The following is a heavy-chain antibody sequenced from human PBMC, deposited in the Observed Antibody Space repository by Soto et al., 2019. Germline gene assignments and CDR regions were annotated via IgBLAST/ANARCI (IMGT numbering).Heavy chain of an antibody. Sequence: EVQLVESGGGLVQPGGSLGLSCAGSGFKFSGYWMNWVRQAPGKGLVWVAHINNDGSDTTYADFVKGRFTISRDNAKNTLYLQMDSLRAEDTAVYYCAIVRDFWSGWGQGTLVTISS. CDR3: AIVRDFWSG. D-gene: IGHD3-3*01. J-gene: IGHJ4*02. V-gene: IGHV3-74*01. CDR2: INNDGSDT. CDR1: GFKFSGYW.